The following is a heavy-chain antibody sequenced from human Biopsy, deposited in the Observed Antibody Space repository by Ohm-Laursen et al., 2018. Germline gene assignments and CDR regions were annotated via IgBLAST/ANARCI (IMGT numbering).Heavy chain of an antibody. V-gene: IGHV3-20*01. CDR2: ITWSGGTT. J-gene: IGHJ4*02. CDR3: ARRGSGDYYFDY. Sequence: SLRLSCSASGFTFDDYGMTWVRQAPGKGLEWVSGITWSGGTTSYVDSVKGRFTISKDNAKRSLYLQMNSLRAEDTALYHCARRGSGDYYFDYWGQGTLVTVSS. CDR1: GFTFDDYG. D-gene: IGHD4-17*01.